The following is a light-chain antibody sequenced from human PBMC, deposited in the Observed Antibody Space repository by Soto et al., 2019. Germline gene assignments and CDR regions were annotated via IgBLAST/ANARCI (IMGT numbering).Light chain of an antibody. CDR2: EGS. V-gene: IGLV2-23*03. J-gene: IGLJ2*01. CDR1: SSDVGSYNL. Sequence: QSVLTQPASVSGSPGQSITISCTGTSSDVGSYNLVSWYQQHPGKAPKLMIYEGSKRPSGVSNRFSGSKSGNTASLTISGLQAEDEADYYCCSYAGSSTFSVVFAGGTKVTVL. CDR3: CSYAGSSTFSVV.